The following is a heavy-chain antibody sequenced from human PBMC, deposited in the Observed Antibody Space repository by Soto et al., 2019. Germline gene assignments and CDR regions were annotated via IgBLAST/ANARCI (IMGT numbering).Heavy chain of an antibody. CDR3: ARSVETITMIVVVARENYYYYGMDV. D-gene: IGHD3-22*01. CDR2: IIPIFGTA. V-gene: IGHV1-69*13. Sequence: ASVKVSCKASGGTFSSYAISWVRQAPGQGLEWMGGIIPIFGTANYAQKFQGRATITADESTSTAYMELSSLRSEDTAVYYCARSVETITMIVVVARENYYYYGMDVWGQGTTVTVSS. J-gene: IGHJ6*02. CDR1: GGTFSSYA.